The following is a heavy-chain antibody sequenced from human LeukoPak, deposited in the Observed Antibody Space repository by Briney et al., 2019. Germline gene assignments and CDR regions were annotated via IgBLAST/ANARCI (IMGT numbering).Heavy chain of an antibody. Sequence: PSETLSLTCTVSGDSINSYYWTWIRQAPGKGLEWIGYIYYTGSTNYSPSLKSRVSISIDPSKNQFSLKLTSVTAADTAVYYCARDPTYWGQGILVTVTS. CDR1: GDSINSYY. CDR2: IYYTGST. J-gene: IGHJ4*02. CDR3: ARDPTY. V-gene: IGHV4-59*01.